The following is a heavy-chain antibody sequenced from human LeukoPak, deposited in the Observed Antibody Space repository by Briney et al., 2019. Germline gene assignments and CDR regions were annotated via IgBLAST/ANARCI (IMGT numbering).Heavy chain of an antibody. J-gene: IGHJ2*01. V-gene: IGHV3-23*01. Sequence: PGGSLRLSCAASGFTFSSYAMSWVRQAPGKGLEWVSAISGSGGSTYYADSVKGRFTISRDNSKNTLYLQMNSLRAEDTAVYYCARSPYSSSLDWYFDLWGRGTLVTVSS. CDR3: ARSPYSSSLDWYFDL. D-gene: IGHD6-13*01. CDR2: ISGSGGST. CDR1: GFTFSSYA.